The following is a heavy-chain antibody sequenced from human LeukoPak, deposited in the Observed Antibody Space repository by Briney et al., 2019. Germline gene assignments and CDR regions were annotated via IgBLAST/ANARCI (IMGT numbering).Heavy chain of an antibody. CDR3: AREGRRPPYYYYYMDV. J-gene: IGHJ6*03. CDR1: GFKFSDYY. CDR2: ISNSSDSI. Sequence: GGSLRLSCAASGFKFSDYYMNWIRQAPGKGLEWVSYISNSSDSIYYADSVEGRFTISRDNAKNSLYLQMNSLRAEDTAVYYCAREGRRPPYYYYYMDVWGKGTTVTISS. V-gene: IGHV3-11*01.